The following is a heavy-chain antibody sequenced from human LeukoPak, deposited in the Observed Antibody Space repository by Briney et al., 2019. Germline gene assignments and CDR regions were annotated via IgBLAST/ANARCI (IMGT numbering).Heavy chain of an antibody. CDR1: GFTFSSYS. CDR2: ISSSSSTI. Sequence: GGSLRLSCAASGFTFSSYSMNWVRQAPGKGLKWVSYISSSSSTIYYADSVKGRFTISRDNAKNSLYLQMNSLRAEDTAVYYCARDYCSSTSCPAYYYYYGMDVWGQGTTVTVSS. CDR3: ARDYCSSTSCPAYYYYYGMDV. V-gene: IGHV3-48*04. D-gene: IGHD2-2*01. J-gene: IGHJ6*02.